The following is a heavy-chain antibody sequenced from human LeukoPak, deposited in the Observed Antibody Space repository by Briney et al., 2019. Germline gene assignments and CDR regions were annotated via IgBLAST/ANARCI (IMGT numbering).Heavy chain of an antibody. D-gene: IGHD1-7*01. V-gene: IGHV7-4-1*02. CDR3: ARDYPLTLGTTTSFQH. Sequence: ASVKVSCKASGYIFDIYALIWVRQAPGQGLELMGWINTNTGNPTYAQGFTGRFVFSLDTSCSTAYLQISSLKAEDTAVYYCARDYPLTLGTTTSFQHWGQGTLVTVSS. CDR1: GYIFDIYA. J-gene: IGHJ1*01. CDR2: INTNTGNP.